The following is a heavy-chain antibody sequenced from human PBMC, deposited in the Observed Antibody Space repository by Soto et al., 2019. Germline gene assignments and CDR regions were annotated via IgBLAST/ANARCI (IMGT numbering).Heavy chain of an antibody. Sequence: EVQLVESEGSLVQLGRSLSISCAASGFTFDNYAMLWVRQAPGKGLEWVSGISWNSGNIGYADSVKGRFTISRDNAKNSLYLQMNSLRAEDTALYYCAKGPYSNYDYHYMDVWGKGTMVTVSS. CDR2: ISWNSGNI. D-gene: IGHD4-4*01. V-gene: IGHV3-9*01. CDR1: GFTFDNYA. J-gene: IGHJ6*03. CDR3: AKGPYSNYDYHYMDV.